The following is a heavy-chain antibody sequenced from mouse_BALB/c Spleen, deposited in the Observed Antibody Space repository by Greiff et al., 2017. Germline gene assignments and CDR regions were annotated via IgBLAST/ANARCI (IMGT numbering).Heavy chain of an antibody. CDR1: GFTFSSFG. Sequence: EVHLVESGGGLVQPGGSRKLSCAASGFTFSSFGMHWVRQAPEKGLEWVAYISSGSSTIYYADTVKGRFTISRDNPKNTLFLQMTSLRSEDTAMYYCARPTGSAWFAYWGQGTLVTVSA. CDR3: ARPTGSAWFAY. V-gene: IGHV5-17*02. J-gene: IGHJ3*01. D-gene: IGHD1-1*01. CDR2: ISSGSSTI.